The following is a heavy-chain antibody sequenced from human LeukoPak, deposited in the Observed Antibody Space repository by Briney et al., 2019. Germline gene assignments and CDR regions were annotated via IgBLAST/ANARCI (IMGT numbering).Heavy chain of an antibody. CDR1: GFTFSTYW. J-gene: IGHJ4*02. V-gene: IGHV3-7*01. CDR3: RFVVATSDRDY. Sequence: GGSLRLSCAASGFTFSTYWMSWVRQAPGKGLEWVANIKQDGSEKYYVDSVKGRFTISRDNAKNSVYLQMNSLRPEDMAVYYCRFVVATSDRDYWGQGTLVTVSS. CDR2: IKQDGSEK. D-gene: IGHD1/OR15-1a*01.